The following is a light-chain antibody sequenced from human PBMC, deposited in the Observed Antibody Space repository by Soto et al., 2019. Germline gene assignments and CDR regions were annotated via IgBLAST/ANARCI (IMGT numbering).Light chain of an antibody. CDR1: QSVSGSY. J-gene: IGKJ5*01. Sequence: EIVMTQSPGTLSLSPGEVATLSCRASQSVSGSYLAWYQQKPGQAPRLLIYGTSSRATGIPDRFSCSGSGTDFTLPPRRLAPEDVAVXYCQQYGSSPTFGQGTRLEIK. CDR3: QQYGSSPT. CDR2: GTS. V-gene: IGKV3-20*01.